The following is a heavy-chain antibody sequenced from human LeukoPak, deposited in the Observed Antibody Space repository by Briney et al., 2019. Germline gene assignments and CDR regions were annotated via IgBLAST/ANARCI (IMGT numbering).Heavy chain of an antibody. CDR3: AREGGRWLVQTGWFAP. V-gene: IGHV5-51*01. CDR2: IYPGDSDT. Sequence: GESLKISCKGSGYSFTSYWIGWVRQMPGKGLEWMGIIYPGDSDTRYSPSFQGQVTISADKSISTAYLQWSSLKASDTAMYYRAREGGRWLVQTGWFAPWGQGTLVTVSS. CDR1: GYSFTSYW. D-gene: IGHD6-19*01. J-gene: IGHJ5*02.